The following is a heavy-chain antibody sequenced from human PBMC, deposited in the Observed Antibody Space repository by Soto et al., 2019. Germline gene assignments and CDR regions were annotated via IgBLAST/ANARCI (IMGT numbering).Heavy chain of an antibody. CDR3: ARVVGGYYYGMDV. J-gene: IGHJ6*02. Sequence: PSETLSLTCTVSGGSISSSSYYWSWIRQPPGKGLEWIGYIYYSGSTYYNPSLKSRVTISVDTSKSQFSLKLSSVTAADTAVYYCARVVGGYYYGMDVWGQGTTVTVS. D-gene: IGHD2-2*01. CDR1: GGSISSSSYY. CDR2: IYYSGST. V-gene: IGHV4-30-4*01.